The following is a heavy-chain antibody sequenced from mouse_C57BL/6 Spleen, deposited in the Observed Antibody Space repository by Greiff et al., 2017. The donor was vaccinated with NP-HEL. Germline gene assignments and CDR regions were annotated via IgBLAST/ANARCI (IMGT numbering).Heavy chain of an antibody. D-gene: IGHD2-4*01. CDR1: GYTFTSYW. CDR3: ARSYYDYDGRGYGAMDY. V-gene: IGHV1-53*01. CDR2: INPSNGGT. J-gene: IGHJ4*01. Sequence: QVQLKQPGTELVKPGASVKLSCKASGYTFTSYWMHWVKQRPGQGLEWIGNINPSNGGTNYNEKFKSKATLTVDKSSSTAYMQLSSLTSEDSAVYYCARSYYDYDGRGYGAMDYWGQGTSVTVSS.